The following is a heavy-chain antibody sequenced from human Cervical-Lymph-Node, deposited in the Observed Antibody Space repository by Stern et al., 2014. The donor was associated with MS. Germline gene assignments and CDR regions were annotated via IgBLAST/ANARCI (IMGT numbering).Heavy chain of an antibody. D-gene: IGHD3-3*02. CDR1: GFIFSNYN. CDR3: ARDRNSITNYGMDV. CDR2: ISRTNAYI. Sequence: EVHLVESGGGLVKPGGSLRLSCAASGFIFSNYNMNWVRLAPGKGLECVSTISRTNAYIHYADSVKGRLTISRDNAENSMYLQMDSLRAEDTAVYYCARDRNSITNYGMDVWGQGTTVTVSS. V-gene: IGHV3-21*01. J-gene: IGHJ6*02.